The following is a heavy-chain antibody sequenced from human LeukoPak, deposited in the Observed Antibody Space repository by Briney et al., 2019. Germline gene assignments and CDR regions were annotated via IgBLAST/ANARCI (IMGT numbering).Heavy chain of an antibody. J-gene: IGHJ3*02. CDR1: GFTFSNYG. CDR2: ISYDGSNT. V-gene: IGHV3-33*05. CDR3: ARPRDAFDI. Sequence: GGSLRLSCAASGFTFSNYGMHWVRQAPGKGLEWVAVISYDGSNTFYADSVKGRFTISRDNSKNTLYLQVNSLKASDTAMYYCARPRDAFDIWGQGTMVTVSS.